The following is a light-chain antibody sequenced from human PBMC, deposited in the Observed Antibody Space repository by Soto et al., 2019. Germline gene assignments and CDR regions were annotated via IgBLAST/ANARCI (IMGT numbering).Light chain of an antibody. CDR1: HSLVYADGNTY. CDR2: KIS. CDR3: MQGTHWPLT. V-gene: IGKV2-30*01. Sequence: VVMTQSPLSLPVTLGQPASISCSSTHSLVYADGNTYLQWFQQRPGQSPRRLIYKISNRDSGVPDRFSGIGSGTDFTLQISRVEAEDVGVYYCMQGTHWPLTFGQGTRLEIK. J-gene: IGKJ5*01.